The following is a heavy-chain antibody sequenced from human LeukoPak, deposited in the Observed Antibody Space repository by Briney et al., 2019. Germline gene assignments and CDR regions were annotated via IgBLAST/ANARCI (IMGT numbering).Heavy chain of an antibody. CDR3: ARLARGANRWFDP. Sequence: PSETLSLTCAVSGYSISSGYYWGWIRQPPGKGLGWIGSIYHSGSTYYNPSLKSRLTISVDTSKNQFSLKLSSVTAADTAVYYCARLARGANRWFDPWGQGTLVTVSS. V-gene: IGHV4-38-2*01. J-gene: IGHJ5*02. D-gene: IGHD1-26*01. CDR1: GYSISSGYY. CDR2: IYHSGST.